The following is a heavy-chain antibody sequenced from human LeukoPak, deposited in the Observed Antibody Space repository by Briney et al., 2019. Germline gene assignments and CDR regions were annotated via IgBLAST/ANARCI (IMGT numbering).Heavy chain of an antibody. Sequence: GASVKVSCKASGYVFITYGISWVRQAPGQGLEWMGWISAYNGNTNYAQKLQGRVTMTTDTSTSTAYMELRSLRSDDTAVYYCARVANPPGIAVAGRPNFDYWGQGTLVTVSS. D-gene: IGHD6-19*01. CDR1: GYVFITYG. CDR2: ISAYNGNT. J-gene: IGHJ4*02. V-gene: IGHV1-18*01. CDR3: ARVANPPGIAVAGRPNFDY.